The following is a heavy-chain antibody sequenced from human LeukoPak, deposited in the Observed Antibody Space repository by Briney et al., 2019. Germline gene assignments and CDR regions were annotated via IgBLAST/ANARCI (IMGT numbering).Heavy chain of an antibody. V-gene: IGHV3-23*01. CDR2: LSGSGGNT. CDR3: AKGSYYYDSADYFDY. Sequence: HPGGSQRLSCAASGFTFSSYAMSWVRQAPGKGLEWVSTLSGSGGNTYYADSVKGRVTISRDNSKNTLYLQMNSLRAEDTAVYHCAKGSYYYDSADYFDYWGQGTLVTVSS. D-gene: IGHD3-22*01. J-gene: IGHJ4*02. CDR1: GFTFSSYA.